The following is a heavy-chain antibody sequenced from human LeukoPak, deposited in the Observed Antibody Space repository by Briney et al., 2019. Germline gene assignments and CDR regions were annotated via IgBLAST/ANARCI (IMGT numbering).Heavy chain of an antibody. V-gene: IGHV1-18*01. J-gene: IGHJ3*02. Sequence: ASVKVSCKASGYTFTSYGISWVRQPPGQGLEWMGWINAYNGNTNYAQKLQGRVTMTTDTSTSTAYMELRSLRSDDTAVYYCARIKGATNYYDAFDIWGQGTMVTVSS. CDR3: ARIKGATNYYDAFDI. CDR2: INAYNGNT. D-gene: IGHD5-12*01. CDR1: GYTFTSYG.